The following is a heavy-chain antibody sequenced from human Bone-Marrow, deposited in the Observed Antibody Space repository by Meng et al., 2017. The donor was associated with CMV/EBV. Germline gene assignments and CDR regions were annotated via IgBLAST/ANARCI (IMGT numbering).Heavy chain of an antibody. V-gene: IGHV1-46*01. J-gene: IGHJ6*02. CDR2: INPSGGST. CDR1: GYTFTSYY. Sequence: ASVKVSCKASGYTFTSYYMHWVRQAPGQGLEWMGIINPSGGSTSYAQKFQGRVTMTRDTSTSTVYMELSSLRSEDTAVYYCARDRCSSTSCLMGYYYGMDVWGQGTTVTFSS. CDR3: ARDRCSSTSCLMGYYYGMDV. D-gene: IGHD2-2*01.